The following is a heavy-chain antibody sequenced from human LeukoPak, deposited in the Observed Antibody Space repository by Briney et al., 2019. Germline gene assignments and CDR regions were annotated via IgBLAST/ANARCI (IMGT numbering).Heavy chain of an antibody. Sequence: GGSLRLSCAASAFTFSGYSMTWVRQAPGKGLEWVSYISSSSSITSYADSVKGRFTISRDNAKNSLYLQMNSLRDEDTAVYYCARPQPNYYGSGGGFDYWGQGTLVTVSS. J-gene: IGHJ4*02. D-gene: IGHD3-10*01. V-gene: IGHV3-48*02. CDR2: ISSSSSIT. CDR1: AFTFSGYS. CDR3: ARPQPNYYGSGGGFDY.